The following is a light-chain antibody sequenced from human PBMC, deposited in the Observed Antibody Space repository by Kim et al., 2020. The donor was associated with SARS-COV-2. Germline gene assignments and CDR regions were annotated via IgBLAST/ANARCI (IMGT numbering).Light chain of an antibody. V-gene: IGLV2-11*01. CDR2: DVS. CDR3: CSYAGSVV. J-gene: IGLJ2*01. Sequence: SPGQSVTISCTGTSSDVGGYNYVSWYQQHPGKAPKLMIYDVSKRPSGVPDRFSGSKSSNTASLTISGLQAEDEADYYCCSYAGSVVFGGGTQLTVL. CDR1: SSDVGGYNY.